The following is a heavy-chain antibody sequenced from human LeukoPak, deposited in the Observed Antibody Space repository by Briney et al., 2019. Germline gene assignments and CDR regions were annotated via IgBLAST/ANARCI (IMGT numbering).Heavy chain of an antibody. V-gene: IGHV3-74*01. CDR3: ARQYSYDSSGYYPWNY. CDR1: GFTFSSYW. CDR2: INSDGSST. D-gene: IGHD3-22*01. J-gene: IGHJ4*01. Sequence: GESLRLSCVASGFTFSSYWMHWVRQAPGKGLVWVSRINSDGSSTTYADSVKGRFTISRDNAENTLYLQMNSLRAEDTAMYYCARQYSYDSSGYYPWNYGGQEPWSPSPQ.